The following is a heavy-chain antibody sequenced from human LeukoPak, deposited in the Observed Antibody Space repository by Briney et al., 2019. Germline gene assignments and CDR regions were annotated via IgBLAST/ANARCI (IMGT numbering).Heavy chain of an antibody. CDR3: ARDRYDILTGYLDQTYNWFDP. V-gene: IGHV4-38-2*02. Sequence: PSETLSLTCTVSGYSISSGYYWGWIRQPPGKGLEWIGSIYHSGSTYYNPSLKSRVTISVDTSKNQFSLKLSSVTAADTAVYYCARDRYDILTGYLDQTYNWFDPWGQGTPVTVSS. J-gene: IGHJ5*02. D-gene: IGHD3-9*01. CDR2: IYHSGST. CDR1: GYSISSGYY.